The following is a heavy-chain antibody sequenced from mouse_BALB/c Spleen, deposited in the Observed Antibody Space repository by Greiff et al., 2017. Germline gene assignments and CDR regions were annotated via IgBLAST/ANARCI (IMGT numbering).Heavy chain of an antibody. CDR1: GFTFSSYA. V-gene: IGHV5-9-4*01. CDR3: ARESTGTDAMDY. Sequence: EVKLVESGGGLVKPGGSLKLSCAASGFTFSSYAMSWVRQSPEKRLEWVAEISSGGSYTYYPDTVTGRFTISRDNAKNTLYLEMSSLRSEDTAMYYCARESTGTDAMDYWGQGTSVTVSS. J-gene: IGHJ4*01. CDR2: ISSGGSYT. D-gene: IGHD4-1*02.